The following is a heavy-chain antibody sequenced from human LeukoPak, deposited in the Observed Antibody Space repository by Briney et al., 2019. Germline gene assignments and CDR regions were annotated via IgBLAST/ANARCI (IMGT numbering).Heavy chain of an antibody. V-gene: IGHV1-3*03. D-gene: IGHD3-22*01. CDR3: ARGRYDSSGYYLFDY. Sequence: ASVKVSCKASGYTFTSYAMHWVRQAPGQRLEWMGWINAGNGNTKYSQEFQGRVTITRDTSASTAYMELSSLRSEDMAVYYCARGRYDSSGYYLFDYWGQGTLVTVSS. CDR2: INAGNGNT. CDR1: GYTFTSYA. J-gene: IGHJ4*02.